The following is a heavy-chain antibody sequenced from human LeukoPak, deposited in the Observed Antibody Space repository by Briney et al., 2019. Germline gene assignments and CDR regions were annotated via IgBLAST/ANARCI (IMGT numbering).Heavy chain of an antibody. D-gene: IGHD3-10*01. CDR1: GFTFSSYW. V-gene: IGHV3-74*01. Sequence: PGGSLRLSCAASGFTFSSYWMHWVRQAPGKGLLWMSRINTDGSGTHYADSVKGRFTVSRDNARETVYLQMHSLRAEDTAVYYCARVSAYRYGSGSYYYFDNWGQGTLVAVSS. J-gene: IGHJ4*02. CDR2: INTDGSGT. CDR3: ARVSAYRYGSGSYYYFDN.